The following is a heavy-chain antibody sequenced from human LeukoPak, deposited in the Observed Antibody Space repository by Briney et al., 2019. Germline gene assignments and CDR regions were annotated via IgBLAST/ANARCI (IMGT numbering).Heavy chain of an antibody. CDR2: IKEDRFEK. Sequence: PGGSLRLSCAASGFTFSSYWMRWVRQAPGKGLEWVANIKEDRFEKYYVDSVRGRFTISRDNAKNSLSLQMNSLRAEDTAVYYCASQFWWAAVAGTALDYWGQGTLVTVSS. D-gene: IGHD6-19*01. CDR1: GFTFSSYW. V-gene: IGHV3-7*05. CDR3: ASQFWWAAVAGTALDY. J-gene: IGHJ4*02.